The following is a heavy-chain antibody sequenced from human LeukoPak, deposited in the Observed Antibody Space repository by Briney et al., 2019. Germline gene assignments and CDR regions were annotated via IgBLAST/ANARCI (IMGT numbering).Heavy chain of an antibody. CDR3: ARARVLRYFDWFPESDYYYMDV. D-gene: IGHD3-9*01. CDR2: MNPNTGNT. CDR1: GYTFTSYD. J-gene: IGHJ6*03. V-gene: IGHV1-8*01. Sequence: ASVKVSCKASGYTFTSYDINWVRQATGEGLEWMGWMNPNTGNTGYAQKFQGRVTMTRNTSISTAYMELSSLRSKDTAVYYCARARVLRYFDWFPESDYYYMDVWGKGTTVTISS.